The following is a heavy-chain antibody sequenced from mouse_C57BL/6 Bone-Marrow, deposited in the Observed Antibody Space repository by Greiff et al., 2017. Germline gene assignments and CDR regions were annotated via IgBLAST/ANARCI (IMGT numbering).Heavy chain of an antibody. Sequence: VQLQQSGAELVRPGASVKLSCTASGFNIKDDYMHWVKQRPEQGLEWMGWIGPENGDTDYASKFPGKATITADTSSNTAYLNLSSLTSEDTAVHYCTTDGNFSLFSDWGQGTLVTVSA. D-gene: IGHD2-1*01. V-gene: IGHV14-4*01. CDR1: GFNIKDDY. CDR3: TTDGNFSLFSD. J-gene: IGHJ3*01. CDR2: IGPENGDT.